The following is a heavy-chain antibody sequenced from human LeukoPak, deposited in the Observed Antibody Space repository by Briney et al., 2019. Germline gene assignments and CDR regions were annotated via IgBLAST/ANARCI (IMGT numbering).Heavy chain of an antibody. V-gene: IGHV4-59*01. CDR3: ARHYTHSSGWYFDY. CDR2: IYYIGST. J-gene: IGHJ4*02. D-gene: IGHD6-19*01. CDR1: GGSISSYY. Sequence: SETLSLTCTVSGGSISSYYWSWIRQPPGKGLEWIGYIYYIGSTNYNPSLKSRVTISVDTSKNQFSLKLSSVTAADTAVYYCARHYTHSSGWYFDYCRQGTLVTVSS.